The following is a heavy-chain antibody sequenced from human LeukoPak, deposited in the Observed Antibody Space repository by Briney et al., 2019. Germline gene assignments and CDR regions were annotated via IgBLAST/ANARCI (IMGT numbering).Heavy chain of an antibody. D-gene: IGHD3-3*01. Sequence: GASVKVSXKASGYTFTGYYMHWVRQAPGQGLEWMGWINPNSGGTKYAQEFEGRVTMTRDTYISTAYMELSRLRSDDTAVYYCARDITVFWSGYYTYFDYWGQGTLVTVSS. CDR1: GYTFTGYY. J-gene: IGHJ4*02. CDR3: ARDITVFWSGYYTYFDY. V-gene: IGHV1-2*02. CDR2: INPNSGGT.